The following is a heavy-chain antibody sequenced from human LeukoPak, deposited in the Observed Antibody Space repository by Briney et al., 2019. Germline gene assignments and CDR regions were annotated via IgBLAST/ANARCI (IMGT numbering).Heavy chain of an antibody. V-gene: IGHV3-21*01. CDR1: GFTFSSYS. J-gene: IGHJ5*02. CDR3: ARGRDDILTGNWFDP. Sequence: GGSLRLSCATSGFTFSSYSMNWVRQAPGKGLEWVSSISSSSSYIYYADSVKGRFTISRDNAKNSLYLQMNSLRAEDTAVYYCARGRDDILTGNWFDPWGQGTLVTVSS. CDR2: ISSSSSYI. D-gene: IGHD3-9*01.